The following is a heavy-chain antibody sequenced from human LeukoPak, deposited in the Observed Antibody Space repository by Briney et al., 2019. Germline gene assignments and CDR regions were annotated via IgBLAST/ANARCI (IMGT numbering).Heavy chain of an antibody. Sequence: SSETLSLTCTVSGGSISSSSYYWGWIRQPPGKGLEWIGSIYYSGSTNYNPTLKSRVTISVDTSKNQFSLKLSSVTAADTAVYYCARWGGSADFWSAVNLYYFDYWGQGTLVTVSS. D-gene: IGHD3-3*01. CDR1: GGSISSSSYY. J-gene: IGHJ4*02. CDR2: IYYSGST. CDR3: ARWGGSADFWSAVNLYYFDY. V-gene: IGHV4-39*07.